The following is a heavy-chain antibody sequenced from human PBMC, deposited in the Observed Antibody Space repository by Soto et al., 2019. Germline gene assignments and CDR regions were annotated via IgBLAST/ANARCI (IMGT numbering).Heavy chain of an antibody. CDR3: ARGVERITMIVVVIASPLDAFDI. Sequence: AAVKVSCKASGYTFTSYYMHWVRQAPGQGLEWMGIINPSGGSTSYAQKFQGRVTMTRDTSTSTVYMELSSLRSEDTAVYYCARGVERITMIVVVIASPLDAFDIWGQGKMVTVSS. V-gene: IGHV1-46*01. CDR2: INPSGGST. CDR1: GYTFTSYY. D-gene: IGHD3-22*01. J-gene: IGHJ3*02.